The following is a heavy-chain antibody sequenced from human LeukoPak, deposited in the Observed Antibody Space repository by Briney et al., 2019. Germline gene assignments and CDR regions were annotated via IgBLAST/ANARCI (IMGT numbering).Heavy chain of an antibody. CDR2: INHSGST. Sequence: ETLSLTCAVYGGSFSGYYWSWIRQPPGKGLEWIGEINHSGSTNYNPSLKSRVTISVDTSKNQFSLKLSSVTAADTAVYYCARGRKYSSGWYLDYWGQGTLVTVSS. D-gene: IGHD6-19*01. J-gene: IGHJ4*02. V-gene: IGHV4-34*01. CDR1: GGSFSGYY. CDR3: ARGRKYSSGWYLDY.